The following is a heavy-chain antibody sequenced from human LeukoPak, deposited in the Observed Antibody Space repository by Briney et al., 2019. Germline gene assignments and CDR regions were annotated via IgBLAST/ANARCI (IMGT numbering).Heavy chain of an antibody. CDR3: ARDYDKAFDY. D-gene: IGHD3-16*01. J-gene: IGHJ4*02. CDR1: GASVTTYY. Sequence: PSETLSLTCTVSGASVTTYYWRWIRQPAGKGLEWIGRIYSSGTTNYNLSLRGRVTMSLDTSRNQVSLKLSSVVAADTAMYYCARDYDKAFDYWGQGTLVTVSS. V-gene: IGHV4-4*07. CDR2: IYSSGTT.